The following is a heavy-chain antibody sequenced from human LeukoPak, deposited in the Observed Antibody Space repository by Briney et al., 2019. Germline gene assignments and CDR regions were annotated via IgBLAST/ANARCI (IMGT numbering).Heavy chain of an antibody. J-gene: IGHJ4*02. Sequence: GGSLRLSCAPSGFTFSSYGMHWVRQAPGKGLEWVAVIWYDGSNKYYADSVKGRFTISRDNSKNTLYLQMNSLRAEDTAVYYCARLGPHYDILTGYYDYWGQGTLVTVSS. CDR3: ARLGPHYDILTGYYDY. CDR2: IWYDGSNK. V-gene: IGHV3-33*01. D-gene: IGHD3-9*01. CDR1: GFTFSSYG.